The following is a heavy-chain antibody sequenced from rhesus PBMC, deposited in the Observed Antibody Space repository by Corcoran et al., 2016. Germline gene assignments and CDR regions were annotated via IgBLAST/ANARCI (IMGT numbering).Heavy chain of an antibody. CDR3: AKNTVLGIMYGLDS. V-gene: IGHV3S5*01. CDR1: GFTFSSYG. J-gene: IGHJ6*01. D-gene: IGHD2-21*01. Sequence: EVQLVESGGGLVQPGGSLRLSCAASGFTFSSYGMSWVSQAPGKGLEWVSYIRNGCGGTYYPDSLKGRFTISRENSKNTLFLKMNSLRAEDTAVYYCAKNTVLGIMYGLDSWGQGVVVTVSS. CDR2: IRNGCGGT.